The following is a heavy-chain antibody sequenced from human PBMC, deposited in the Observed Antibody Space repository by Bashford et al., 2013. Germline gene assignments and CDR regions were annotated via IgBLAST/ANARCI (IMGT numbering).Heavy chain of an antibody. CDR1: GASIVSSYY. Sequence: SETLSLTCSISGASIVSSYYWGWIRQTPGKGLEWIASLRFSDNTYYKPSLKSRVTISLDMSKNQFSLKLSSVTAADTAVYYCARRPXNYYYYGMDVWGQGTTVTVSS. D-gene: IGHD5-24*01. CDR3: ARRPXNYYYYGMDV. J-gene: IGHJ6*02. CDR2: LRFSDNT. V-gene: IGHV4-39*07.